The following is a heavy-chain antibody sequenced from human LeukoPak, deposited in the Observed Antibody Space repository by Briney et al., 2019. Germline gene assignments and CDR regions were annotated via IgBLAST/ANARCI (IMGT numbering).Heavy chain of an antibody. CDR1: GYIFTDYY. D-gene: IGHD3-3*01. Sequence: ASVKVSCKASGYIFTDYYMHWVRQAPGQELGWMGRVNPNSGGTNYAQKFQGRVTMTRDTSISTAYMELSSLRTEDTAVYYCARSGTIFGVVTLWGQGTLVTVSS. J-gene: IGHJ4*02. CDR2: VNPNSGGT. V-gene: IGHV1/OR15-1*04. CDR3: ARSGTIFGVVTL.